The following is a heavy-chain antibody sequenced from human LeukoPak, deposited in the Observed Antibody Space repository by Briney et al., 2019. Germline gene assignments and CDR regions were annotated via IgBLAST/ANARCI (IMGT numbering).Heavy chain of an antibody. J-gene: IGHJ6*03. CDR3: ARPDSSSWYYMDV. CDR1: GYSFTSYW. CDR2: IYPGDSDT. Sequence: GKSLKISCKGSGYSFTSYWIGWVLQMPGKGLEWIGIIYPGDSDTRYSPSFQGQVTISADKSISTAYLQWSSLKASDTAMYYCARPDSSSWYYMDVWGKGTTVTVSS. D-gene: IGHD6-13*01. V-gene: IGHV5-51*03.